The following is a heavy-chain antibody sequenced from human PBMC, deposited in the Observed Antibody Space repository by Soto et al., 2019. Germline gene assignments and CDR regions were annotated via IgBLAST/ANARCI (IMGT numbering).Heavy chain of an antibody. V-gene: IGHV4-4*07. D-gene: IGHD5-12*01. J-gene: IGHJ4*02. CDR3: VRGRSYSVYDF. CDR1: GGSISGHS. Sequence: SETLSLTCTVSGGSISGHSWIWIRQPAGKGLEWVGHIYPSGSTSYNPSLKSRVTMSLDTSNNQFFLNLTSVTTADTAVFFCVRGRSYSVYDFWGPGILVTVSS. CDR2: IYPSGST.